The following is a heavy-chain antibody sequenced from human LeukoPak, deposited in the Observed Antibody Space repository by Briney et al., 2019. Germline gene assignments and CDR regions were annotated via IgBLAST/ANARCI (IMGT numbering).Heavy chain of an antibody. CDR1: GYSFTSYC. CDR3: ARLPGDRYFDN. CDR2: VFPGNSDT. Sequence: GESLQISCKGSGYSFTSYCIAWVRHMPGKGLEWMGIVFPGNSDTTYSPSFQGQVTTSANKSISNAYLQRITLQPSDTTVYYCARLPGDRYFDNWGQRTLVTVSS. V-gene: IGHV5-51*01. J-gene: IGHJ4*02. D-gene: IGHD3-16*02.